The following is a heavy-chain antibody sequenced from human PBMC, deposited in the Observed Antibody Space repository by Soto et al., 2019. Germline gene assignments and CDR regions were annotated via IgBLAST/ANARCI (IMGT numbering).Heavy chain of an antibody. J-gene: IGHJ3*02. V-gene: IGHV1-2*04. D-gene: IGHD2-15*01. CDR3: ARDSHRGSDAFDS. CDR1: GYTFTGYY. CDR2: INPNSGGT. Sequence: ASVKVSCKASGYTFTGYYMHWVRQAPGQGLEWMGWINPNSGGTNYAQKFQGWVTMTRDKSISTAYMELSRLRSDDTAVYFCARDSHRGSDAFDSWGQGTMVTVSS.